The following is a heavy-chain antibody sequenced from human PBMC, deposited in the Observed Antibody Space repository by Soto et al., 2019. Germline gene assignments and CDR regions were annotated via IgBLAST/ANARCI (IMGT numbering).Heavy chain of an antibody. CDR2: ISNDGSNK. Sequence: PGGSLRLSCVGSGFTFGSYGMHWVRQAPGKGLEWVTLISNDGSNKDYADSVKGRFTISRDNSKNTLYLQMNSLRADDTAVYFCAKEPGFYDILTGYYRHTFDIWGQGTMVTVSS. CDR1: GFTFGSYG. D-gene: IGHD3-9*01. V-gene: IGHV3-30*18. J-gene: IGHJ3*02. CDR3: AKEPGFYDILTGYYRHTFDI.